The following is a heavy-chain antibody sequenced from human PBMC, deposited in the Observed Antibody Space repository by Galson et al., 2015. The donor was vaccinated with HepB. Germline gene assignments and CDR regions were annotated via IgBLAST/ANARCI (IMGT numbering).Heavy chain of an antibody. CDR3: ARAAFGQYWLVRGDAFDI. Sequence: SLRLSCAASGFTFSSYWMSWVRQAPGKGLEWVANIKQDGSEKYYVDSVKGRFTISRDNAKNSLYLQMNSLRAEDTAVYYCARAAFGQYWLVRGDAFDIWGQGTMVTVSS. D-gene: IGHD6-19*01. CDR2: IKQDGSEK. CDR1: GFTFSSYW. J-gene: IGHJ3*02. V-gene: IGHV3-7*03.